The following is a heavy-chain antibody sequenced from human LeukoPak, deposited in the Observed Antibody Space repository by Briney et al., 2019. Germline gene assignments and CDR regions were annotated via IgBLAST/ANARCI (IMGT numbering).Heavy chain of an antibody. CDR3: AKLYNGSYYS. CDR1: GFTVSSNY. J-gene: IGHJ4*02. V-gene: IGHV3-53*01. Sequence: PGGSLRLSCAASGFTVSSNYMSWVRQVPGKGLEWVSIIYAGGRTYFPGSVKGRFTISRDNSQNMLYLQLNSLRAEDTAVYYCAKLYNGSYYSWGQGTLVTVSS. D-gene: IGHD1-26*01. CDR2: IYAGGRT.